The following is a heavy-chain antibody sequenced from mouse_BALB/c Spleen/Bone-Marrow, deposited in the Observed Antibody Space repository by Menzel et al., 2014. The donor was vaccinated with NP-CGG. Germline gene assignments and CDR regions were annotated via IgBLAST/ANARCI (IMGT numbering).Heavy chain of an antibody. CDR1: SYTFTNYW. J-gene: IGHJ1*01. CDR2: IYPGGGYT. D-gene: IGHD2-14*01. Sequence: LVESGAELVRPGTSVKISCKASSYTFTNYWLGWVKQRPGHGLEWIGDIYPGGGYTNYNEKFKGKATLTADTSSSTAYMQLSSLTSEDSAVYFCAREVRRYFDVWGAGTTVTVSS. CDR3: AREVRRYFDV. V-gene: IGHV1-63*02.